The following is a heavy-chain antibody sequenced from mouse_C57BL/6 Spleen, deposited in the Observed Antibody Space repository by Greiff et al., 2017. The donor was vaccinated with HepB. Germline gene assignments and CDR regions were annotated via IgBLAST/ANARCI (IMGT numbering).Heavy chain of an antibody. V-gene: IGHV1-15*01. J-gene: IGHJ3*01. Sequence: QVQLQQSGAELVRPGASVTLSCKASGYTFTDYEMHWVKQTPVHGLEWIGAIDPDTGGTAYNQKFKGKAILTADKSSSTAYMELRSLTSEDSAVYYCAREGTPYWGQGTLVTVSA. CDR1: GYTFTDYE. D-gene: IGHD3-3*01. CDR3: AREGTPY. CDR2: IDPDTGGT.